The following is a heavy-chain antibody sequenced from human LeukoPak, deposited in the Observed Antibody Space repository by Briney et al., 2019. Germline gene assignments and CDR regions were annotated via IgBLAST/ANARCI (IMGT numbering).Heavy chain of an antibody. CDR2: ISSSSSYI. CDR3: ARATTPSSSWYRESYYYGMDV. CDR1: GFTFSSYS. Sequence: PGGSLRLSCAASGFTFSSYSMNWVRQAPGKGLEWVSSISSSSSYIYYADSVKGRFTISRDNAKNSLYLQMNSLRAEDTAVYYCARATTPSSSWYRESYYYGMDVWGQGTTVTVSS. V-gene: IGHV3-21*01. D-gene: IGHD6-13*01. J-gene: IGHJ6*02.